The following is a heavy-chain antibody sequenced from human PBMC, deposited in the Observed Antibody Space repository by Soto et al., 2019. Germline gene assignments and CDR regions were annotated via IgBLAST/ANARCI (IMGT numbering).Heavy chain of an antibody. J-gene: IGHJ3*02. V-gene: IGHV1-69*13. CDR1: GGTFSSYA. Sequence: SVKVSCKASGGTFSSYAISWVRQAPGQGLEWMGGIIPIFGTANYAQKFQGRVTITADESTSTAYMELSSLRSEDTAVYYCARASLDTAMVGAFDIWGQGTMVTVSS. D-gene: IGHD5-18*01. CDR3: ARASLDTAMVGAFDI. CDR2: IIPIFGTA.